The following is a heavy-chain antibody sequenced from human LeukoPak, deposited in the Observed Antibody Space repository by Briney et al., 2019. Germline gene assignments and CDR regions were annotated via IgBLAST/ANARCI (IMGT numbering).Heavy chain of an antibody. D-gene: IGHD1-26*01. CDR1: GGSISSYY. V-gene: IGHV4-59*01. J-gene: IGHJ4*02. CDR2: IEYSGST. CDR3: PRDQFSGSFDF. Sequence: SENLSLTCTGSGGSISSYYWSWIRQPQGKGLKWIVYIEYSGSTNYNPFLNSRVIISVNTSKNHFSLKLSPMTAGAAVVYYFPRDQFSGSFDFWGQGTLVTVSS.